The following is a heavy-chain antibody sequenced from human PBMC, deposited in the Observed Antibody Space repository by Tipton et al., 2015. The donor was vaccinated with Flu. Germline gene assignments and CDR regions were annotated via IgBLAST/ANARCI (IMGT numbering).Heavy chain of an antibody. D-gene: IGHD1-20*01. J-gene: IGHJ4*02. CDR2: ISHTGSA. CDR1: GGSFSGHY. V-gene: IGHV4-34*01. Sequence: LRLSCAVYGGSFSGHYWSWIRQPPGKGLEWIGEISHTGSANYNPSLKSRVTVSVDTSKHQFSLKVTSLTAADTAAYYRARRVTTSRHNWNYIDYWGQGTLVTVSS. CDR3: ARRVTTSRHNWNYIDY.